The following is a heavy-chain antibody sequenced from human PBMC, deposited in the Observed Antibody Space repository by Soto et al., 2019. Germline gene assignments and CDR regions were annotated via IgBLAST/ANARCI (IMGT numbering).Heavy chain of an antibody. CDR3: APRVDHHDYFDY. V-gene: IGHV1-24*01. D-gene: IGHD2-2*01. CDR1: GYTLTELS. J-gene: IGHJ4*02. Sequence: ASVKVSCKVSGYTLTELSMHWVRQAPGKGLEWMGGFDPEDGETIHAQKFQGRVTMTEDTSTDTAYMELSSLRSEDTAVYYCAPRVDHHDYFDYWGQGTLVTVS. CDR2: FDPEDGET.